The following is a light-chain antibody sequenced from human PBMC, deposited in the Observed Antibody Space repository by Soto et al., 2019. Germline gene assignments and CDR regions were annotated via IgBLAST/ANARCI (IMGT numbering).Light chain of an antibody. CDR3: QQLSSYPLT. J-gene: IGKJ4*01. CDR2: DAS. Sequence: EIVLTQSPATLSLSPGERATLSCXASQGVSSYLAWYQQKPGQAPRXXIYDASSRATGIPDRFSGGGSGTDFTLTISRLEPEDFAVYYCQQLSSYPLTFGGGTKVDIK. CDR1: QGVSSY. V-gene: IGKV3-11*01.